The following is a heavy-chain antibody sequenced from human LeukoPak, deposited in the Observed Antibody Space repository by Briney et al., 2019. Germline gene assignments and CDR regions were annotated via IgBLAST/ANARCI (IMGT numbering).Heavy chain of an antibody. CDR3: AKGPFDY. J-gene: IGHJ4*02. CDR2: IWYDGSNK. Sequence: GGSLRLSCAASGFTFSSYAMSWVRQAPGKGLEWVAVIWYDGSNKYYADSVKGRFTISRDNSKNTLYLQMNSLRAEDTAVYYCAKGPFDYWGQGTLVTVSS. V-gene: IGHV3-33*06. CDR1: GFTFSSYA.